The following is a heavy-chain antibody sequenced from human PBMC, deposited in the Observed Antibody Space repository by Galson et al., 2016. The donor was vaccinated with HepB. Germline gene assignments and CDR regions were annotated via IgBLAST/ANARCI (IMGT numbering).Heavy chain of an antibody. D-gene: IGHD1-7*01. CDR1: GFTFSHYG. CDR2: ISYDGSNK. CDR3: AKAPNPGTTLYPLDY. Sequence: SLRLSCAASGFTFSHYGMHWVRHAPGKGLEWVAVISYDGSNKYSTESVKGRFTISRDNSKNTLFLQMNSLRVEDTAVYYCAKAPNPGTTLYPLDYWGQGSLVTVSS. V-gene: IGHV3-30*18. J-gene: IGHJ4*02.